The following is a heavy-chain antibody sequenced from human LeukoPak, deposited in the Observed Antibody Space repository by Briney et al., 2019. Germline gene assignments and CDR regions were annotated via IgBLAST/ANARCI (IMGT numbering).Heavy chain of an antibody. Sequence: GGSLRLSCAASGFTFSSYGMHWVRQAPGKGVEWVAVISYDGSNKYYADSVKGRFTISRDNSKNTLYLQMNSLRAEDTAVYYCAKDRSKALYYYRMDVWGQGTTVTVSS. CDR2: ISYDGSNK. V-gene: IGHV3-30*18. J-gene: IGHJ6*02. CDR3: AKDRSKALYYYRMDV. CDR1: GFTFSSYG.